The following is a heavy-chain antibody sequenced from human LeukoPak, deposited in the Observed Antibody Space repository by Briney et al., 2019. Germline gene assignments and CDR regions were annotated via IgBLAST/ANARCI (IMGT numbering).Heavy chain of an antibody. V-gene: IGHV3-53*01. CDR1: GFTVSSNY. CDR3: ARDPSGYYST. Sequence: PGGSLRLSCAASGFTVSSNYMSWVRQAPGKGLEWVSVIYSGGSTYYADSVKGRFTISRDNSKNTLYLQMNSLRAGDTAVYYCARDPSGYYSTWGQGTLVTVSS. D-gene: IGHD3-22*01. J-gene: IGHJ4*02. CDR2: IYSGGST.